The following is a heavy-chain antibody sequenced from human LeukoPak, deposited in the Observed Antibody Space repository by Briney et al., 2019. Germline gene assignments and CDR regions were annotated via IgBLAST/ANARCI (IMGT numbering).Heavy chain of an antibody. D-gene: IGHD3-22*01. Sequence: GGSLRLSCAASGFSFSSYEMNWVRQAPGKGLEWLSYISSSGSVIYYADSVKGRFTISRDNAKNSLYLQMNSLRAEDTAVYYCARDQGYYYDSSGYTPFDYWGQGTLVTVSS. CDR2: ISSSGSVI. V-gene: IGHV3-48*03. CDR3: ARDQGYYYDSSGYTPFDY. CDR1: GFSFSSYE. J-gene: IGHJ4*02.